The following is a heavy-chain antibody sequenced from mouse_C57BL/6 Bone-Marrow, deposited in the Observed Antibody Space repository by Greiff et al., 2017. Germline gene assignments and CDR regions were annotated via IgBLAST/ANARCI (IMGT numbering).Heavy chain of an antibody. CDR1: GFTFSSYG. CDR3: ARPFNWDVYFDY. V-gene: IGHV5-6*01. CDR2: ISSGGSYT. Sequence: EVHLVESGGDLVKPGGSLKLSCAASGFTFSSYGMSWVRQTPDKRLGWVATISSGGSYTYYPDSVKGRFTISRDNAKNTLYLQMSSLKSEDTAMYYCARPFNWDVYFDYWGQGTTLTVSS. D-gene: IGHD4-1*01. J-gene: IGHJ2*01.